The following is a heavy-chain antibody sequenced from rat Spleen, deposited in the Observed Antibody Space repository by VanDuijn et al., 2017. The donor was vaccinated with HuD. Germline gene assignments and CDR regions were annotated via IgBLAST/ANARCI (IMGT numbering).Heavy chain of an antibody. J-gene: IGHJ2*01. CDR2: ISYDGSST. V-gene: IGHV5-31*01. D-gene: IGHD4-6*01. CDR1: GFTFNNYW. Sequence: EVQLVESGGGLVQPGRSLKLSCVASGFTFNNYWMTWIRQAPGKGLEWVATISYDGSSTYYRDSVKGRFTISRDNAKSTLYLQMDSLRSEDTATYYCARQNFGLYWGQGVMVTVSS. CDR3: ARQNFGLY.